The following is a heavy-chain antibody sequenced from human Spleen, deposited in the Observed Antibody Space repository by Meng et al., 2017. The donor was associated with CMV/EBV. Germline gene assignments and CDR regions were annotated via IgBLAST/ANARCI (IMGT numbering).Heavy chain of an antibody. CDR2: IYYSGST. Sequence: SETLSLTCTVSGGSISSSSYYWGWIRQPPGKGLEWIGSIYYSGSTYYNPSLESRVTISVDTSKNQFSLKLSSVTAADTAVYYCARGEDPNRRFNGIDVWGQGTTVTVSS. V-gene: IGHV4-39*07. D-gene: IGHD5-24*01. CDR1: GGSISSSSYY. J-gene: IGHJ6*02. CDR3: ARGEDPNRRFNGIDV.